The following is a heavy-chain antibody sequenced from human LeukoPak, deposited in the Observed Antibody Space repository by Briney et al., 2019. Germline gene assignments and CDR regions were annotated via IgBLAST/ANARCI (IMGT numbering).Heavy chain of an antibody. J-gene: IGHJ4*02. CDR1: GYTFTSYG. D-gene: IGHD3-10*01. Sequence: ASVKVSCKASGYTFTSYGISWVRQAPGQGLEWMGWISAYNGNTNYAQKLQGRVTMTTDTSTSTAYMELRSLRSDDTAVYYCARDQVPSLWFGEFKGGFDYWGQGTLVTVSS. V-gene: IGHV1-18*01. CDR2: ISAYNGNT. CDR3: ARDQVPSLWFGEFKGGFDY.